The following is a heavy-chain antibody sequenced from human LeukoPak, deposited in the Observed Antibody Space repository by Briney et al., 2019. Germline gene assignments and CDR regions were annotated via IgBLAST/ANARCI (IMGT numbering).Heavy chain of an antibody. Sequence: GASVKVSCKASGYTFTGYYMHWVRQAPGQGLEWMGRINPNSGGTNYAQKFQGRVTMTRDTSISTAYMELSRLRSDDTAVYYCARDVVVVAAATPDFDYWGQGTLVTVSS. CDR1: GYTFTGYY. CDR2: INPNSGGT. V-gene: IGHV1-2*06. CDR3: ARDVVVVAAATPDFDY. D-gene: IGHD2-15*01. J-gene: IGHJ4*02.